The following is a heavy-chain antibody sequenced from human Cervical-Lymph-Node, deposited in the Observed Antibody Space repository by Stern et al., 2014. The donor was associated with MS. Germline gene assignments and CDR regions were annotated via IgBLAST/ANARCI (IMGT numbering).Heavy chain of an antibody. V-gene: IGHV3-20*01. D-gene: IGHD2-8*02. Sequence: EVQLVESGGGVVRPGGSLRLSCAASGFIFDDYGMSWVRQVPGKGPEWVSAITYYGGSTDYAASVKGRFTISRDNAKKSLYLRMNSLRVEDTAVYHCARAFCTGGVCYSFPFYGMDVWGQGTTVTVSS. CDR3: ARAFCTGGVCYSFPFYGMDV. CDR1: GFIFDDYG. CDR2: ITYYGGST. J-gene: IGHJ6*02.